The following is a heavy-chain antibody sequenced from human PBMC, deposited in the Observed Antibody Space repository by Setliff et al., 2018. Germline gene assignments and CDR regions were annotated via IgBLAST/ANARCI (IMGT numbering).Heavy chain of an antibody. V-gene: IGHV1-18*01. CDR1: GYTFTSYG. D-gene: IGHD7-27*01. Sequence: ASVKVSCKTSGYTFTSYGISWVRQAPGQGLEWMGWISAYNGNTNYAQKLQGRVTMTTDTSTSTAYMELRGLRSDDTAVYYCARDPSLTGILNYYYYYYMDVWGKGTTVTVSS. J-gene: IGHJ6*03. CDR3: ARDPSLTGILNYYYYYYMDV. CDR2: ISAYNGNT.